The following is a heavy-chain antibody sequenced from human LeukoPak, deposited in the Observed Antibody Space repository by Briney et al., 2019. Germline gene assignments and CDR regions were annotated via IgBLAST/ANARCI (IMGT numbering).Heavy chain of an antibody. CDR1: GYSISSGYY. CDR3: ARDRGFWSGYSNDY. Sequence: KSSETLSLTCTVSGYSISSGYYWGWIRQPPGKGLEWIGSIYHSGIAYYNPSLKSRVTISVDTSKNQFSLKLSSVTAADTAVYYCARDRGFWSGYSNDYWGQGTLVTVSS. CDR2: IYHSGIA. D-gene: IGHD3-3*01. J-gene: IGHJ4*02. V-gene: IGHV4-38-2*02.